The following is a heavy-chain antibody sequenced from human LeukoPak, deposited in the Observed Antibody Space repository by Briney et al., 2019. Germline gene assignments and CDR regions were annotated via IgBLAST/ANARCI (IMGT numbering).Heavy chain of an antibody. D-gene: IGHD6-13*01. Sequence: GRSLRLSCAASGFTFSSYGMHWVRQAPGKGLEWVAVISYDGSNKYYADSVKGRFTISRDNSKNTLYLQMNSLRAEDTAVYYCAKRRIAAAYDYYYYGMDVWGQGTTVTVSS. J-gene: IGHJ6*02. CDR3: AKRRIAAAYDYYYYGMDV. CDR2: ISYDGSNK. V-gene: IGHV3-30*18. CDR1: GFTFSSYG.